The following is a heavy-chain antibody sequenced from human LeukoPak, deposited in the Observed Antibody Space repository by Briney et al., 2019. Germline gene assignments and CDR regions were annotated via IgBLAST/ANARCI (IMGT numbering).Heavy chain of an antibody. CDR2: ISSSGGYR. V-gene: IGHV3-11*06. Sequence: GGSLRLSCAASGFTFSDYYMSWIRQAPGKGLEWVSYISSSGGYRNYADSVKGRFTISRDDAKNSLYLQMNSLRAEDTAVYYCARAGAGYSSSWYPFDYWGQGTLVTVSS. CDR1: GFTFSDYY. D-gene: IGHD6-13*01. J-gene: IGHJ4*02. CDR3: ARAGAGYSSSWYPFDY.